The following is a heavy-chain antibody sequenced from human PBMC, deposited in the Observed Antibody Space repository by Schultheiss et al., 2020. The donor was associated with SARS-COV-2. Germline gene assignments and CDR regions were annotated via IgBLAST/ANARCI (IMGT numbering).Heavy chain of an antibody. J-gene: IGHJ4*02. Sequence: GGSLRLSCAASGFAFSSYAMHWVRQVPGKGLEWVSSVSARGGITKYADSVKGRFTISRDNSKNTLYLQMGSLRAEDMAVYYCARNHSSGWSLDYWGQGTLVTVS. CDR3: ARNHSSGWSLDY. D-gene: IGHD6-19*01. CDR2: VSARGGIT. V-gene: IGHV3-23*01. CDR1: GFAFSSYA.